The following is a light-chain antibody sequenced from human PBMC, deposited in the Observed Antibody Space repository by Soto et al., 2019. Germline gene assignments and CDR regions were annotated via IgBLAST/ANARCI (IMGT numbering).Light chain of an antibody. CDR2: DAS. CDR3: QHYNSYSEA. J-gene: IGKJ1*01. Sequence: DIQITQSPSTLSASVGDRVTITCRACQSISSSLAWYQQRPGKAPQLLIYDASNLETGVPSRFSGSGSGTEFTLTISSLQPDDFATYYCQHYNSYSEAFGQGTKVDIK. CDR1: QSISSS. V-gene: IGKV1-5*01.